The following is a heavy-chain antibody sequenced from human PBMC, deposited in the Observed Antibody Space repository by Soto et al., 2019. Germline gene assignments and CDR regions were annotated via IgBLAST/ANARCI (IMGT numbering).Heavy chain of an antibody. D-gene: IGHD6-13*01. CDR3: ARDRSSIWYGRGYHYYGMDV. CDR2: IGSSGNTI. Sequence: QVQLVESGGGLVKPGGSLRLSCAASGFTSSDYYMSWIRQAPGKGLEFISYIGSSGNTIYNADSVRRRFTISRDNAKNSLYLQMDSLRAEDTAVYYCARDRSSIWYGRGYHYYGMDVWGQGTTVTVSS. CDR1: GFTSSDYY. J-gene: IGHJ6*02. V-gene: IGHV3-11*01.